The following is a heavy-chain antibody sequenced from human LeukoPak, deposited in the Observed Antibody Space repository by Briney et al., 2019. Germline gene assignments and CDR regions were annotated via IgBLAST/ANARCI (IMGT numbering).Heavy chain of an antibody. CDR1: GFSLNTASMT. CDR3: ARSRDYYTGFDV. CDR2: IDWDNEK. Sequence: SGPALVKPTETLTLTCTFSGFSLNTASMTLTWIRQSLGKAPEWLARIDWDNEKHYTTSLRTRLTISRTTSRDRVVLTMTNMDPVDTGTYYCARSRDYYTGFDVWGQGTTVTVSS. J-gene: IGHJ6*02. V-gene: IGHV2-70*11.